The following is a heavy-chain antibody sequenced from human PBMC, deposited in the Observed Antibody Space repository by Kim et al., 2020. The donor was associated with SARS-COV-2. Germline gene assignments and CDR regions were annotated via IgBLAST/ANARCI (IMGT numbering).Heavy chain of an antibody. J-gene: IGHJ6*02. Sequence: GGSLRLSCTASGFTFGDYAMSWFRQAPGKGLEWVGFIRSKPYGGTTEYAASVKGRFTISRDDSKSIAYLQMRSLKTEDTAVYYCSRLDDYGDYPYYYYGMDVWGQGTTVTVSS. CDR1: GFTFGDYA. D-gene: IGHD4-17*01. CDR2: IRSKPYGGTT. V-gene: IGHV3-49*03. CDR3: SRLDDYGDYPYYYYGMDV.